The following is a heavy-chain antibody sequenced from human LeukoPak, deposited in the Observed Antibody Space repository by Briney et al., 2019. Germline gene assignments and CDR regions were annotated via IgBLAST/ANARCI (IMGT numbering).Heavy chain of an antibody. CDR3: AREWSGFDF. Sequence: SETLSLTCSVSGDSLGIYKWSWIRQPPGKGLEWIAHISSSGSAIYNPSLKSRVSMAVDTSKNQFSLRMTSVTAADTAVYYCAREWSGFDFWGQGTMVTVSS. CDR2: ISSSGSA. CDR1: GDSLGIYK. V-gene: IGHV4-59*01. D-gene: IGHD2-15*01. J-gene: IGHJ3*01.